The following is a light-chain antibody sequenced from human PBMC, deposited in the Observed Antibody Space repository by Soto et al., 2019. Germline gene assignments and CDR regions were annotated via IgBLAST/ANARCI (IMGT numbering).Light chain of an antibody. J-gene: IGKJ1*01. CDR2: DAS. Sequence: DIQMTQSPSTLSGSVGDRFTITFRGSRTISIWLACHQQTPGKAPNILISDASSLQSGVPSRFSGSGSGTEFTLTISSLQPDDFATYYCQQYSTYPWTFGQGTKVDIK. CDR3: QQYSTYPWT. V-gene: IGKV1-5*01. CDR1: RTISIW.